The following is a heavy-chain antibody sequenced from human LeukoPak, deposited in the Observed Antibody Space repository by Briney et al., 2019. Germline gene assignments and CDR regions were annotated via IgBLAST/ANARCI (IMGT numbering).Heavy chain of an antibody. CDR2: IYPGDSDT. CDR1: GYSFTTYW. CDR3: ARQIQWEPPGAFDI. V-gene: IGHV5-51*01. D-gene: IGHD1-26*01. Sequence: GESLKISCKVAGYSFTTYWIAWVRQMPGKGLEWMGIIYPGDSDTRYSPSFQGQVTISADKSITTAYLQWSSLKASDTAMYYCARQIQWEPPGAFDIWGQGTMVTVSS. J-gene: IGHJ3*02.